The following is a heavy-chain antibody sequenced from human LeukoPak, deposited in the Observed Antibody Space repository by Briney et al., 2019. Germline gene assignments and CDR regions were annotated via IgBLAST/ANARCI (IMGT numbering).Heavy chain of an antibody. Sequence: GGSLRLSCAASGFIFSSYVMYWVRQAPGKGLEWVSGISGSGSRTYYADSVKGRFTISRDIPKNTLYLQMNSLRAEDTAVYYCAKDGGVTTPYYMGVWGKGTTVTVSS. V-gene: IGHV3-23*01. CDR3: AKDGGVTTPYYMGV. D-gene: IGHD4-17*01. CDR1: GFIFSSYV. J-gene: IGHJ6*03. CDR2: ISGSGSRT.